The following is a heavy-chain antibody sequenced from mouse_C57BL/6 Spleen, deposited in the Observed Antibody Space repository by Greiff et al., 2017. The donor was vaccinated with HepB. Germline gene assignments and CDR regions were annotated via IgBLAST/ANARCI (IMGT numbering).Heavy chain of an antibody. Sequence: VQLQQSGAELVKPGASVKLSCKASGYTFTEYTIHWVKQRSGQGLEWIGWFYPGSGSIKYNEKFKDKATLTADKSSSTVYMELSRLTSEDSAVYFCARNEGDYYGSSPYYFDGWGQGTTLTVSS. V-gene: IGHV1-62-2*01. CDR1: GYTFTEYT. CDR3: ARNEGDYYGSSPYYFDG. D-gene: IGHD1-1*01. J-gene: IGHJ2*01. CDR2: FYPGSGSI.